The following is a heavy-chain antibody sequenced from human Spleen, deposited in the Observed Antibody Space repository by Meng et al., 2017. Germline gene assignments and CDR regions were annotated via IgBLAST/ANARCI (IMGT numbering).Heavy chain of an antibody. Sequence: QVQLVQSGAEVKKPGASVKISCEASGYAFSSYVISWVRQAPGQGLEWMGWISDDNGNTNYAQKFKGRVTMTTDTSTSKVYMELRSLTSDDTAVYFCAREMRNYEAFDSWGQGTMVTVSS. D-gene: IGHD1-7*01. J-gene: IGHJ3*01. CDR1: GYAFSSYV. V-gene: IGHV1-18*01. CDR2: ISDDNGNT. CDR3: AREMRNYEAFDS.